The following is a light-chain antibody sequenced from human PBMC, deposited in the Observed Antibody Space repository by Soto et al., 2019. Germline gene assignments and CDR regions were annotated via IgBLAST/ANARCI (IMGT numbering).Light chain of an antibody. V-gene: IGKV1-27*01. Sequence: DIQMTQSPSSLSASVGDRVTITCRASQDISNYLAWYQQKPGKVPKLLIYAASTLQSGVPSRFGGSRSGTDFTLTISSLQPEDVASYYCQQYRSAPLTFGPGTKVDLK. CDR2: AAS. J-gene: IGKJ3*01. CDR1: QDISNY. CDR3: QQYRSAPLT.